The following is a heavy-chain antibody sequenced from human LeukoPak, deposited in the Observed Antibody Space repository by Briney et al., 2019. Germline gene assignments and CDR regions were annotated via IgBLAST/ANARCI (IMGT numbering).Heavy chain of an antibody. CDR3: ARGRYSSSWYNWFDP. J-gene: IGHJ5*02. V-gene: IGHV4-34*01. CDR2: INHSGST. Sequence: KSSETLSLTCAVYGGSFSGYYWSWIRQPPGKGLEWIGEINHSGSTNYNPSLKSRVTISVDTSKNQFSLKLISVTAADTAEYYCARGRYSSSWYNWFDPWGQGTLVTVSS. CDR1: GGSFSGYY. D-gene: IGHD6-13*01.